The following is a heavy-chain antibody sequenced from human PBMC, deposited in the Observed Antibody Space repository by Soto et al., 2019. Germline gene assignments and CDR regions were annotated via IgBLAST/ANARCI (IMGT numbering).Heavy chain of an antibody. V-gene: IGHV4-39*01. CDR2: IYYSGST. Sequence: SETLSLTCTVSGGSISSSSYYWGWIRQPPGKGLEWIGSIYYSGSTYYNPSLKSRVTISVDTSKNQFSLKLSSVTAADTAVYYCARATNSRDDFWSGAYYYYYMDVWGKGTTVTVSS. D-gene: IGHD3-3*01. CDR3: ARATNSRDDFWSGAYYYYYMDV. J-gene: IGHJ6*03. CDR1: GGSISSSSYY.